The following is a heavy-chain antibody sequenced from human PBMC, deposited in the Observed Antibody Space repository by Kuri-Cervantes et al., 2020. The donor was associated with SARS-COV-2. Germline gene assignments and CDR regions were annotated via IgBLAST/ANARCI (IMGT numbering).Heavy chain of an antibody. D-gene: IGHD3-3*01. CDR3: AHSGSIFGVVISGGWFDP. Sequence: SGPTLVKPTQTLTLTCTFSGFSLSTSGMCVSWIREPPGKALEWLARIDWDDDKYYSTSLKTRLTISKDTSKNQVVLTMTNMDPVDTATYYCAHSGSIFGVVISGGWFDPWGQGTLVTVSS. V-gene: IGHV2-70*12. CDR1: GFSLSTSGMC. CDR2: IDWDDDK. J-gene: IGHJ5*02.